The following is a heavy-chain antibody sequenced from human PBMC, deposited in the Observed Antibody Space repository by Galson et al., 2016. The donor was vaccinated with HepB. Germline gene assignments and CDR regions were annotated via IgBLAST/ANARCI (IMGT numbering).Heavy chain of an antibody. Sequence: SPRLSCAASGFTLSSYAMHWVRQAPGKGLEWVAVISYDGSYESYAGAVKGRFTISRDNFKNTLYLHLNSLRAEETAVYYCARAVHGSGSYWDKWGQGTLVAVSS. CDR2: ISYDGSYE. D-gene: IGHD3-10*01. J-gene: IGHJ4*02. CDR1: GFTLSSYA. CDR3: ARAVHGSGSYWDK. V-gene: IGHV3-30*04.